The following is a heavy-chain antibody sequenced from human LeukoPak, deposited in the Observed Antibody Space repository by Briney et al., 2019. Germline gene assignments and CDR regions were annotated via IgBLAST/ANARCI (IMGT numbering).Heavy chain of an antibody. CDR2: IKEDGSDK. Sequence: GGSLRLSCAASGFTVSSNYMSWVRQAPGKGLEWVANIKEDGSDKYYVDSVKGRFTISRDNSKNTLYLQMISLRDEDTAVYYCAKGAKLPSITMIRGVRVNSYMDVWGKGTTVTISS. CDR1: GFTVSSNY. J-gene: IGHJ6*03. V-gene: IGHV3-7*01. D-gene: IGHD3-10*01. CDR3: AKGAKLPSITMIRGVRVNSYMDV.